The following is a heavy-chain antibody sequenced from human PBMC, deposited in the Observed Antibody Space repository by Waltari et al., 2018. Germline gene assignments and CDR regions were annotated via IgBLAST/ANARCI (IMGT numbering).Heavy chain of an antibody. CDR3: ARGGWGFYLDL. CDR1: GFSFSTYN. D-gene: IGHD7-27*01. J-gene: IGHJ5*02. CDR2: VSSTVAYI. V-gene: IGHV3-21*01. Sequence: EVQLMESGGGLVKPGGSLRLSCAASGFSFSTYNMNWVRPAPGKGLEWVSSVSSTVAYINYADSVRGRFTIARDNATTSLYLQMNGLRDEDTAVYYCARGGWGFYLDLWGQGALVTVSS.